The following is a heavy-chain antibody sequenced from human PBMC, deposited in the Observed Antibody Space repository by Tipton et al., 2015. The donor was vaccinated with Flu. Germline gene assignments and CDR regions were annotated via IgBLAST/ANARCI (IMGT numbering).Heavy chain of an antibody. Sequence: LRLSCTVSGGSLSSSNYYWSWIRQPAGKGLEWIGRIYPSGTTNYNPSLQSRVTISVDTSKNQFSLKLRSVTAADTAVYYCATVGPRGGGAFDIWGQGTLVTVSS. D-gene: IGHD2-15*01. CDR2: IYPSGTT. CDR1: GGSLSSSNYY. V-gene: IGHV4-61*02. J-gene: IGHJ3*02. CDR3: ATVGPRGGGAFDI.